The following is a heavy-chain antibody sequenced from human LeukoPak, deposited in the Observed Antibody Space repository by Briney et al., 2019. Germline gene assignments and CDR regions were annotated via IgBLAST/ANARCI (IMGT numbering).Heavy chain of an antibody. J-gene: IGHJ4*02. D-gene: IGHD1-26*01. Sequence: SETLSLTCAVYGGSFSGYYWSWIRQPPGEGLEWIGEINHSGSTNYNPSLKSRVTISVDTSKNQFSLKLSSVTAADTAVYYCARSQVGATRLWGQGTLVTVSS. CDR3: ARSQVGATRL. CDR1: GGSFSGYY. V-gene: IGHV4-34*01. CDR2: INHSGST.